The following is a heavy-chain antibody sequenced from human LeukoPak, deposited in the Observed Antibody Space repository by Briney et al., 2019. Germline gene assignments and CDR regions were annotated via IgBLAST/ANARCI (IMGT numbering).Heavy chain of an antibody. CDR1: GFTFSSYA. Sequence: PGGSLRLSCAASGFTFSSYAMHWVRQAPGKGLEWVAVISYDGSNKYYADSVKGRFTISRDNSKNTLYLQMNSLRAEDTAVYYCASVYFSTIFSFDYWGQGTLVTVSS. J-gene: IGHJ4*02. CDR3: ASVYFSTIFSFDY. CDR2: ISYDGSNK. V-gene: IGHV3-30-3*01. D-gene: IGHD3-9*01.